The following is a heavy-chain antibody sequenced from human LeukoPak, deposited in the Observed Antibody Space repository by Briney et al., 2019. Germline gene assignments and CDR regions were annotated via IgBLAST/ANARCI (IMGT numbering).Heavy chain of an antibody. Sequence: SQTLSLTCTVSGGSISSGSYYWSWIRQPAGKGLEWIGRIYTSGSTNYNPSLKSRVTISVDTSRNQFSLKLRSVTAADTAIYYCARDEGIAAQFDYWGQGALVTVSS. J-gene: IGHJ4*02. CDR2: IYTSGST. CDR3: ARDEGIAAQFDY. CDR1: GGSISSGSYY. V-gene: IGHV4-61*02. D-gene: IGHD6-6*01.